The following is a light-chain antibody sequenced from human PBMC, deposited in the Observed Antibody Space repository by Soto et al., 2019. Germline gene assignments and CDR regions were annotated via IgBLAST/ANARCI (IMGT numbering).Light chain of an antibody. V-gene: IGKV3-20*01. J-gene: IGKJ5*01. CDR3: QQYGKSPQIT. Sequence: LTQSPVTLSLSPGERDNLSCRASQSVSSNYLAWYQQKPGQAPRLLIYGASTRATGIPDRFSGSGSGTDFSLTISRLEPEDFAVYYCQQYGKSPQITFGQGTRLEIK. CDR1: QSVSSNY. CDR2: GAS.